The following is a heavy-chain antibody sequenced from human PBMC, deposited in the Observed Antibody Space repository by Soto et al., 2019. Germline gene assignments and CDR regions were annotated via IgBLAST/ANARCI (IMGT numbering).Heavy chain of an antibody. CDR3: AKESSYYDSSGYYPNWFDP. J-gene: IGHJ5*02. D-gene: IGHD3-22*01. CDR1: GFTFSSYG. V-gene: IGHV3-30*18. Sequence: GGSLRLSCAASGFTFSSYGMHWVRQAPGKGLEWVAVISYDGSNKYYADSVKGRFTISRDNSKNSLYLQMNSLRAEDTAVYYCAKESSYYDSSGYYPNWFDPWGQGTLVTVSS. CDR2: ISYDGSNK.